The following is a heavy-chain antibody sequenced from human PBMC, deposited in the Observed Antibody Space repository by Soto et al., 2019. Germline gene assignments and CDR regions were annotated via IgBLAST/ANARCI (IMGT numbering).Heavy chain of an antibody. CDR2: IYYSGST. J-gene: IGHJ4*02. D-gene: IGHD3-16*01. CDR1: GGSISSSSYY. V-gene: IGHV4-39*01. CDR3: ARGFGRSHFDY. Sequence: PSETLSLTCTVSGGSISSSSYYWGWIRQPPGKGLEWIGSIYYSGSTYYNPSLKSRVTISVDTSKNQFSLKLSSVTAADTAVYYCARGFGRSHFDYWGQGILVTVS.